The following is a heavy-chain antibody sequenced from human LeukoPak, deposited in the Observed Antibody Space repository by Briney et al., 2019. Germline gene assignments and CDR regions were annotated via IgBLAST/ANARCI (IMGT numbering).Heavy chain of an antibody. CDR2: ISWNSGSI. J-gene: IGHJ4*02. Sequence: KAGGSLRLSCAASGFTFDGYAMHWVRQAPGKGLEWVSGISWNSGSIGYADSVKGRFTISRDNAKNSLYLQMNSLRAEDTALYYCAKGSDGGLQLLLFDYWGQGTLVTVSS. CDR1: GFTFDGYA. D-gene: IGHD5-24*01. CDR3: AKGSDGGLQLLLFDY. V-gene: IGHV3-9*01.